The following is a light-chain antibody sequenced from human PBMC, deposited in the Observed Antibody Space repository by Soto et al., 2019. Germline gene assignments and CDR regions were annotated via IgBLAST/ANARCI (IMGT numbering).Light chain of an antibody. CDR2: EVR. CDR3: RSYTSSSTL. Sequence: QSALTQPASVSGSPGQSITISCTGTSSDVGGYNYVSWYQQHPGKAPKLIIYEVRNRPSGVSSRFSGSKSGNTGSLTISGLQAEDEADYYCRSYTSSSTLFGGGTKLTVL. V-gene: IGLV2-14*01. J-gene: IGLJ2*01. CDR1: SSDVGGYNY.